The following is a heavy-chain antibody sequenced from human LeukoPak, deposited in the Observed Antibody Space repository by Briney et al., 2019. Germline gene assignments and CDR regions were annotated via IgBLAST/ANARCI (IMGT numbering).Heavy chain of an antibody. Sequence: PGGSLRLSCAASGFTFSSYAMHWVRQALGKGLEWVAVISYDGSNKYYADSVKGRFTISRDNSKNTLYLQMNSLRAEDTAVYYCAREQWLVGSFDYWGQGTLVTVSS. CDR3: AREQWLVGSFDY. D-gene: IGHD6-19*01. CDR2: ISYDGSNK. V-gene: IGHV3-30-3*01. CDR1: GFTFSSYA. J-gene: IGHJ4*02.